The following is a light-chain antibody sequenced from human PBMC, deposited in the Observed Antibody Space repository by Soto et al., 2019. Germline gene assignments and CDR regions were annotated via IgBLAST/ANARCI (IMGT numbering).Light chain of an antibody. J-gene: IGKJ4*01. CDR2: GAF. CDR1: QSVSSD. Sequence: ERVMTQAPATLSVSPGERATLSCRASQSVSSDLAWYQQKPGQCPRLLIYGAFNRATGVPARFSGSGSGTEFTLNIISLQSEDFAVYYWQQYNNWPLTFGGGNKVEIK. CDR3: QQYNNWPLT. V-gene: IGKV3-15*01.